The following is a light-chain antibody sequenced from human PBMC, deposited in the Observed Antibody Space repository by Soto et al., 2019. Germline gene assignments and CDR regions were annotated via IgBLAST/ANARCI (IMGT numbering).Light chain of an antibody. CDR1: QSISTR. J-gene: IGKJ1*01. V-gene: IGKV1-5*03. CDR2: RAS. CDR3: QQDSSYPST. Sequence: DIQMTQSPSTLSTSVGDRVTISCRASQSISTRLAWYQQKPGKAPTVLIYRASSLESGVPSRFSGSGSGTEFTLTICSLQPDDFATYYCQQDSSYPSTFGQGTKVEIK.